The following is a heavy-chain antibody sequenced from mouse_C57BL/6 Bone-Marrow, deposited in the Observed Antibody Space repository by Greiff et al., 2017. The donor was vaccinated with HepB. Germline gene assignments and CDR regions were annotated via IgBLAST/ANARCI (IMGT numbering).Heavy chain of an antibody. D-gene: IGHD1-1*01. J-gene: IGHJ3*01. CDR2: IDPENGDT. Sequence: EVQLQQSGAELVRPGASVKLSCTASGFNIKDDYMHWVKQRPEQGLEWIGWIDPENGDTEYASKFQGKATITADTSSNTAYLQLSNLTSEDTAVYYCTSFISAAGTWFAYWGQGTLVTVSA. V-gene: IGHV14-4*01. CDR3: TSFISAAGTWFAY. CDR1: GFNIKDDY.